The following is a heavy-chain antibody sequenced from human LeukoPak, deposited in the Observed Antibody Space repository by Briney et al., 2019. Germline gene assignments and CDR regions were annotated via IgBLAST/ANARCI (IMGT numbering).Heavy chain of an antibody. CDR1: GGTFSSYA. CDR3: ARLADYYDSSCSHY. D-gene: IGHD3-22*01. CDR2: IIPIFGTA. Sequence: SVKVSCKASGGTFSSYAISWVRQAPGQGLEWMGGIIPIFGTANYAQKFQGRVTITADESTSTAYMELSSLRSEDTAVYYCARLADYYDSSCSHYRGQGTLVTVSS. J-gene: IGHJ4*02. V-gene: IGHV1-69*13.